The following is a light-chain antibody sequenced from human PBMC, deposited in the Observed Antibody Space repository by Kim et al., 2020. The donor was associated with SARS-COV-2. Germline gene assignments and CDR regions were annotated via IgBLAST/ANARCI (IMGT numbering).Light chain of an antibody. J-gene: IGLJ1*01. CDR2: QDS. Sequence: VSPGQTASLTCSENKLGVKYACWYQQKPGHSPVLVIYQDSKRRSGIPERFSGSNSGNTATLTISGTQAMDEADYYCQAWDSSTGVFGTGTKVTVL. V-gene: IGLV3-1*01. CDR3: QAWDSSTGV. CDR1: KLGVKY.